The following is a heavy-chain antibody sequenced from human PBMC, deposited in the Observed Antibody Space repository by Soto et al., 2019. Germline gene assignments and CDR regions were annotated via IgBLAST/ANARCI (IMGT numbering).Heavy chain of an antibody. V-gene: IGHV1-18*01. Sequence: ASVKVSCKASGYTFTSYGISWVRQAPGQGLEWMGWISAYNGNTNYAQKLQGRVTMTTDTSTSTAYMELRSLRSDDTAVYYCARVGRVVWFGELLPRAAFDIWGQGTMVTVSS. J-gene: IGHJ3*02. D-gene: IGHD3-10*01. CDR1: GYTFTSYG. CDR3: ARVGRVVWFGELLPRAAFDI. CDR2: ISAYNGNT.